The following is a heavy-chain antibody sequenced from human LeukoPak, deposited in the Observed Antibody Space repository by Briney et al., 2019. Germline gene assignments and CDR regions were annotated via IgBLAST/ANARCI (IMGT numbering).Heavy chain of an antibody. D-gene: IGHD2-2*01. V-gene: IGHV3-64D*06. J-gene: IGHJ4*02. CDR1: GFTFSSYA. CDR3: VRLGYCGSSGCYFDF. Sequence: GGSLRLSCSASGFTFSSYAMRWVRQAPGKGLECVSAINSNGGSTYYTDSVRGRFTISRDNSKNTLNLQMSSLRVEDTAVYYCVRLGYCGSSGCYFDFWGQGTLVTVSS. CDR2: INSNGGST.